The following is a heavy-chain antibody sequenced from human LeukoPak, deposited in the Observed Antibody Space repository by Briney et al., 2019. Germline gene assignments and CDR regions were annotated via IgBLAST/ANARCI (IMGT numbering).Heavy chain of an antibody. V-gene: IGHV1-46*01. J-gene: IGHJ3*02. CDR2: INPSGGAR. Sequence: GASVKVSCKASGYTFTSYYMHWVRQAPGQGPEWMGIINPSGGARSYAPKFQGRVTVTRDTSTSTVYMELSSLRSEDTGVYYCARPALYGDAFDIWGQGTMVTVSS. D-gene: IGHD2-8*01. CDR3: ARPALYGDAFDI. CDR1: GYTFTSYY.